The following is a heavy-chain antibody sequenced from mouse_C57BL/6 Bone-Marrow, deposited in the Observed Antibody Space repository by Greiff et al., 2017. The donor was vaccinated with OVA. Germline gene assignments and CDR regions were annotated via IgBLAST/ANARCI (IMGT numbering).Heavy chain of an antibody. D-gene: IGHD1-1*01. CDR1: GSTFTDYY. CDR2: INPNNGGT. CDR3: ARGYGSSHWYFDV. Sequence: VQLQQSGPVLVKPGASVKLSCKASGSTFTDYYMSWVKQSHGKSLEWIGVINPNNGGTSYNQKFKGKATLTVDKSSSTAYMELNSLTSEDSAVYYCARGYGSSHWYFDVWGTGTTVTVSS. J-gene: IGHJ1*03. V-gene: IGHV1-19*01.